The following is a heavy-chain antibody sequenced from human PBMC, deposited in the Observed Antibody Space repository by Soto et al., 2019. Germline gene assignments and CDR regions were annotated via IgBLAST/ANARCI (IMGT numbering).Heavy chain of an antibody. J-gene: IGHJ4*02. CDR1: GFTFSSYS. CDR3: ASNWLGGFGELLWPFCFDY. Sequence: PGGSLRLSCAASGFTFSSYSMNWVRQAPGKGLEWVSYISSSSSTIYYADSVKGRFTISRDNAKNSLYLQMNSLRDEDTAVYYCASNWLGGFGELLWPFCFDYWGQGTLVTVSS. V-gene: IGHV3-48*02. D-gene: IGHD3-10*01. CDR2: ISSSSSTI.